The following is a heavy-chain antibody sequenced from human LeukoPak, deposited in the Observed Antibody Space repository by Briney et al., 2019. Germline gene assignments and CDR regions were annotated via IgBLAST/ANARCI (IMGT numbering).Heavy chain of an antibody. CDR3: ARESPGGLGFDP. D-gene: IGHD3-16*01. Sequence: ASMKVSCKTSGYTFTSYYMHWVRQAPGQGLEWMGIINPSGGSTSYAQKFQGRVTMTRDTPTSTVYMELSSLRSEDTAVYYCARESPGGLGFDPWGQGTLVTVSS. CDR2: INPSGGST. CDR1: GYTFTSYY. V-gene: IGHV1-46*01. J-gene: IGHJ5*02.